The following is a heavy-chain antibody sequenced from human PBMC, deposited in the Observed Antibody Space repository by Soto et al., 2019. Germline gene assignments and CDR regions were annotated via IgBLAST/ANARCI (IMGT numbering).Heavy chain of an antibody. CDR2: IYYSGST. J-gene: IGHJ1*01. CDR3: AREQGVTTVTPFRYFQH. V-gene: IGHV4-31*03. Sequence: QVQLQESGPGLVKPSQTLSLTCTVSGGSISSGGYYWSWIRQHPGKGLEWIGYIYYSGSTYYNPSLKGRVTISVDTSKNQFSLKLSSVTAADTAVYYCAREQGVTTVTPFRYFQHWGQGTLVTVSS. D-gene: IGHD4-17*01. CDR1: GGSISSGGYY.